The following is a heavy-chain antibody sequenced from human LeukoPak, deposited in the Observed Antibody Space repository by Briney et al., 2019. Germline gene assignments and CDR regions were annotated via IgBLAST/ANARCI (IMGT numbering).Heavy chain of an antibody. Sequence: PGRSLRLSCVASGFTFDDYAMHWVRQAPGKGLEWISGISWTGGDIGYADSVKGRFTISRDNSKNTLYLQMNSLRAEDTAVYYCAKCNWKDYYYYYMDVWGKGTTVTVSS. V-gene: IGHV3-9*01. CDR3: AKCNWKDYYYYYMDV. J-gene: IGHJ6*03. CDR2: ISWTGGDI. CDR1: GFTFDDYA. D-gene: IGHD1-20*01.